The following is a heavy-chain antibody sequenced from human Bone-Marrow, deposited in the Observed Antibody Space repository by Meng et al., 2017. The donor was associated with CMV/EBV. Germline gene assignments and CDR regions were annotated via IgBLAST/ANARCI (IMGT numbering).Heavy chain of an antibody. CDR2: IYWDEDK. J-gene: IGHJ4*02. V-gene: IGHV2-5*02. D-gene: IGHD3-22*01. CDR1: SLSHRGVG. Sequence: SLSHRGVGVACIPQPPGQALEWLALIYWDEDKHYSPSLKNRLTSTRDTSKNQVVPTMTNMYPVDTATYYCAHSPYYSDSSAWGELDYWGQGTLVTVSS. CDR3: AHSPYYSDSSAWGELDY.